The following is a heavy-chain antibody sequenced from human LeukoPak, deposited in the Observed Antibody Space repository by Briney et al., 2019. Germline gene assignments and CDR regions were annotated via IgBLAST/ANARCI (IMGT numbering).Heavy chain of an antibody. J-gene: IGHJ4*02. D-gene: IGHD6-13*01. CDR3: AREDSSSWYGFDY. V-gene: IGHV1-2*04. Sequence: GASVKVSCKASGYTFTGYYMHWVRQAPGQGLGWMGWINPNSGGTNYAQKFQGWVTMTRDTSISTAYMELSRLRSDDTAVYYCAREDSSSWYGFDYWGQGTLVTVSS. CDR2: INPNSGGT. CDR1: GYTFTGYY.